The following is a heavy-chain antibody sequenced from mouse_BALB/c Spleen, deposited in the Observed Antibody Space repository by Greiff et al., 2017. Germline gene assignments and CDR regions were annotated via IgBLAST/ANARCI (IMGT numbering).Heavy chain of an antibody. CDR2: ISYSGST. Sequence: EVQLQESGPGLVKPSQSLSLTCTVTGYAISSDYAWNWIRQFPGNKLEWMGYISYSGSTSCNPSLKSRISITRDTSKNQFFLQLNSVTTEDTATYNCARGIDYWGQGTTHTVTS. J-gene: IGHJ2*01. CDR3: ARGIDY. CDR1: GYAISSDYA. V-gene: IGHV3-2*02.